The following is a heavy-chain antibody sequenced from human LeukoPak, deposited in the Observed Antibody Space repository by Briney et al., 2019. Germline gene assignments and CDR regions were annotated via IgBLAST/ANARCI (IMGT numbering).Heavy chain of an antibody. D-gene: IGHD6-6*01. CDR1: GGTFSRYA. CDR2: IIPIFGTA. Sequence: GASVKVSCKASGGTFSRYAISWVRQAPGQGLEWMGGIIPIFGTANYAQKFQGRVTMTRDTSTSTVYMELSSLRSEDTAVYYCAREARGFDYWGQGTLVTVSS. CDR3: AREARGFDY. J-gene: IGHJ4*02. V-gene: IGHV1-69*05.